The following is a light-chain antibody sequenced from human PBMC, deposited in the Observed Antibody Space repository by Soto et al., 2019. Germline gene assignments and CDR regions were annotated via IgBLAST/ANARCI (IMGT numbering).Light chain of an antibody. CDR1: QSIPRNY. J-gene: IGKJ4*01. Sequence: EILLTQSPDTLSLSPGERATLSCRASQSIPRNYLAWYQHKPGQAPRLLIYDASNRATGIPDRFSGSGSGTDFTLTISRLEPEDFAVYFCHQCATSPLTFCGGTKVEIK. CDR2: DAS. V-gene: IGKV3-20*01. CDR3: HQCATSPLT.